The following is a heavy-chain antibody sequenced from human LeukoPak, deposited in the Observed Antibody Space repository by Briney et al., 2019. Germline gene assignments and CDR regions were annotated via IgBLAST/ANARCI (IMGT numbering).Heavy chain of an antibody. CDR1: GFTFSSYG. Sequence: GGSLRLSCAASGFTFSSYGMHWVRQAPGKGLEWVAAISSDGSNKYYADSVKGRFTISRDNSKNTLYLQMNSLRAEDTALYYCANENYYDSSANVDYWGQGTLVTVSS. V-gene: IGHV3-30*18. CDR3: ANENYYDSSANVDY. J-gene: IGHJ4*02. CDR2: ISSDGSNK. D-gene: IGHD3-22*01.